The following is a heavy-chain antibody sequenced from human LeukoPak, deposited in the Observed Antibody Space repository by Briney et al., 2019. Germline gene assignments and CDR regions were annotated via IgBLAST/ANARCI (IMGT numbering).Heavy chain of an antibody. CDR3: ARPWLENSSSIGS. CDR1: GYTFTTYW. J-gene: IGHJ5*01. CDR2: IYPGDSTI. Sequence: GESLKIPCMGSGYTFTTYWIDWVRQMPGKGLEWVGIIYPGDSTITYSPAFQGQVTISADKSISTAYLQWNSLKASDTAIYYCARPWLENSSSIGSWGQGTLVTVSA. V-gene: IGHV5-51*01. D-gene: IGHD6-6*01.